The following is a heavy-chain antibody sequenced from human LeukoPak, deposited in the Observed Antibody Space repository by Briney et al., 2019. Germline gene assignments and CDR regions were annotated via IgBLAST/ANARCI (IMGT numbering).Heavy chain of an antibody. CDR2: ISSSSSYI. CDR3: AKDGDIVVVTANDY. D-gene: IGHD2-21*02. J-gene: IGHJ4*02. CDR1: GFTFSSYS. Sequence: GGSLRLSCAASGFTFSSYSMNWVRQAPGKGLEWVSSISSSSSYIYYADSVKGRFTISRDNSKNTLYLQMNSLRAEDTAVYYCAKDGDIVVVTANDYWGQGTLVTVSS. V-gene: IGHV3-21*04.